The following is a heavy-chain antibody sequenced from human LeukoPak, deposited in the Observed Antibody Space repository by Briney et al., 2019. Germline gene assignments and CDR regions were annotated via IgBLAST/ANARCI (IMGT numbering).Heavy chain of an antibody. J-gene: IGHJ4*02. V-gene: IGHV3-23*01. CDR1: GFTFSNYA. D-gene: IGHD3-10*01. CDR2: ITGSGGTT. Sequence: PGGSLRLSCAASGFTFSNYAMSWVRQAPGKGLEWVSGITGSGGTTYYADSVKGRFTISRDNSKNTLYVQMNSLRVGDTAVYYCARDLASAYWGQGTLVTVSS. CDR3: ARDLASAY.